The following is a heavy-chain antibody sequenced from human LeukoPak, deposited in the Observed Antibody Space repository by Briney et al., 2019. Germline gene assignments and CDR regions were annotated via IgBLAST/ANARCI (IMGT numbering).Heavy chain of an antibody. V-gene: IGHV4-31*03. J-gene: IGHJ4*02. Sequence: SETLSLTCTVSGGSISSGGYYWSWIRQHPGKGLEWIGYIYYSGSTYYNPSLKSRVTISVDTSKNQFSLKLSSVTAADTAVYYCARNYYDSSVGAFDYWGQGTLVTVPS. CDR2: IYYSGST. D-gene: IGHD3-22*01. CDR3: ARNYYDSSVGAFDY. CDR1: GGSISSGGYY.